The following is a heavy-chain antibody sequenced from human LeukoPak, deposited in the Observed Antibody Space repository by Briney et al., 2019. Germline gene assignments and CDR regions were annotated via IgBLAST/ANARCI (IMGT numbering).Heavy chain of an antibody. D-gene: IGHD3-10*01. J-gene: IGHJ5*02. Sequence: SEPLSLTCTVSGGSISRYYWSWIRQPAGKGLAWIGRIYTSGSTNYNPSLKSRVTMSVDTSKNQFSLKLSSVTAADTAVYYCARDEGSGRFDWFDPWGQGTLVTVSS. CDR1: GGSISRYY. CDR3: ARDEGSGRFDWFDP. CDR2: IYTSGST. V-gene: IGHV4-4*07.